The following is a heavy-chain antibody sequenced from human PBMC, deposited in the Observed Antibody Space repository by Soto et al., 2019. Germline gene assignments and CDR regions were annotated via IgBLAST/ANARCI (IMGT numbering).Heavy chain of an antibody. CDR3: ARDSPRGHGVDTAMVPYY. V-gene: IGHV3-21*01. Sequence: PGGSLRLSCAASGFTFSSYSMNWVRQAPGKGLEWASSISSSSSYIYYADSVKGRFTISRDNAKNSLYLQMNSLRAEDTAVYYCARDSPRGHGVDTAMVPYYWGHGTLVTVSS. CDR1: GFTFSSYS. J-gene: IGHJ4*01. CDR2: ISSSSSYI. D-gene: IGHD5-18*01.